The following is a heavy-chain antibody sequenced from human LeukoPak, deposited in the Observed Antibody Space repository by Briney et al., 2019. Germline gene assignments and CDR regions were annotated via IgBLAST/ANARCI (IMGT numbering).Heavy chain of an antibody. D-gene: IGHD3-10*01. Sequence: SETLSLTCAVYGGSFGGYYWSWIRQPPGKGLEWIGEINHSGSTNYNPSLKSRVTISVDTSKNQFSLKLSSVTAADTAVYYCARGGQYYYGSGLNWFDPWGQGTLVTVSS. CDR3: ARGGQYYYGSGLNWFDP. J-gene: IGHJ5*02. CDR1: GGSFGGYY. V-gene: IGHV4-34*01. CDR2: INHSGST.